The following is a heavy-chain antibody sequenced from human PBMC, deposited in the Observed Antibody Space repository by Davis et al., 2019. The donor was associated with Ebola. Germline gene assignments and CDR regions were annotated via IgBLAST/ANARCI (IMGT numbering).Heavy chain of an antibody. CDR3: VSSTLYSSSWFDAFDI. CDR2: IKSDGSET. CDR1: RFSFNSYW. Sequence: GESLKISCAASRFSFNSYWMTWVRQIPGKGLEWVANIKSDGSETYYVDSVKGRFTISRDNTKNFLYLDMNTLRAEDTAVYFCVSSTLYSSSWFDAFDIWGQGTMVTVSS. V-gene: IGHV3-7*01. D-gene: IGHD6-13*01. J-gene: IGHJ3*02.